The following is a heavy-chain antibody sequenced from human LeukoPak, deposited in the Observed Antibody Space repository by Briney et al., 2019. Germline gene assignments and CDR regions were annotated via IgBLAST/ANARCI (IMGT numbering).Heavy chain of an antibody. J-gene: IGHJ4*02. D-gene: IGHD1-14*01. CDR1: GCTFSSYG. V-gene: IGHV3-30*18. CDR3: AKENLNYFDY. Sequence: GGSLRLSCAASGCTFSSYGMHWVRQAPGKGLEWVAVISYDGSNKYYADSVKGRFTISRDNSKNTLYLQMNSLRAEDTAVYYCAKENLNYFDYWGQGTLVTVSS. CDR2: ISYDGSNK.